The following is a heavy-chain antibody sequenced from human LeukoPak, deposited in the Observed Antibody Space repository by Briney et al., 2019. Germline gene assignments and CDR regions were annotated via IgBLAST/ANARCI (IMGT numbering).Heavy chain of an antibody. J-gene: IGHJ4*02. CDR2: VDPEDGDK. V-gene: IGHV1-24*01. Sequence: ASVKVSCKVSGNTLAQVSIHWVRQAPGKGLEWMGGVDPEDGDKFYAEKLQGRITMVEDFSTDTAYMELRNLTSDDTAVYYCVSVNCNDGRCSIRLDFWGQGSLISVST. CDR3: VSVNCNDGRCSIRLDF. D-gene: IGHD1-1*01. CDR1: GNTLAQVS.